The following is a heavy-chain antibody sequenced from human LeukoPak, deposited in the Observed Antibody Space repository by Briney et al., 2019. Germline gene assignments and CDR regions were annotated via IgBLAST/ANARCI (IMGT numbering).Heavy chain of an antibody. Sequence: PGGSLRLSCAASGFTFRSYGMHWVARAPGKGLEWVAFIRYDGSNKYYADSVKGRFTISRDNSKNTLYLQMNSLRAEDTAVYYCEAVAGNFDYWGQGTLVTVSS. V-gene: IGHV3-30*02. CDR3: EAVAGNFDY. J-gene: IGHJ4*02. CDR1: GFTFRSYG. CDR2: IRYDGSNK. D-gene: IGHD6-13*01.